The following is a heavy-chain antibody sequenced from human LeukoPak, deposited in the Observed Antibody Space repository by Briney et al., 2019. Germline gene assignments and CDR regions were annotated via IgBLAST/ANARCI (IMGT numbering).Heavy chain of an antibody. J-gene: IGHJ4*02. CDR1: GFTFTNAW. V-gene: IGHV3-15*01. CDR3: TTDRADGGTFDN. CDR2: VKSKTDGGTT. D-gene: IGHD4-23*01. Sequence: GGSLRLSCAASGFTFTNAWMSWVRQAPGKGLEWVGRVKSKTDGGTTDYAAPVKGRFTISRDDSKNTLYLQMNSLKTEDTAVNYFTTDRADGGTFDNWGQGTLVTVSS.